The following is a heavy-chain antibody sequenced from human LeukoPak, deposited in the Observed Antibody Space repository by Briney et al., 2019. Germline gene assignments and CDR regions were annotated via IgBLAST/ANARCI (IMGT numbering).Heavy chain of an antibody. V-gene: IGHV1-69*05. Sequence: GASVKVSRKASGGTFSSYAISWVRQAPGQGLEWMGGIIPIFGTANYAQKFQGRVTITTDESTSTAYMELSSLRSEDTAVYYCARSSIAASNWFDPWGQGTLVTVSS. CDR1: GGTFSSYA. CDR3: ARSSIAASNWFDP. D-gene: IGHD6-6*01. J-gene: IGHJ5*02. CDR2: IIPIFGTA.